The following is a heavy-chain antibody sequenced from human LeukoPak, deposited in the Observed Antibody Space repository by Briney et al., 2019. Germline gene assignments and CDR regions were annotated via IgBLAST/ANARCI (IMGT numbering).Heavy chain of an antibody. J-gene: IGHJ4*02. CDR1: GFTFSNYA. CDR3: AKLYCSGSSCYSIDH. CDR2: ITGSGDST. Sequence: GGSLRLSCAASGFTFSNYAMSWVRQAPGKGLEWVSTITGSGDSTYYADSVKGRFTLSRDISKNTLYLQMNSLRAEGTAVYYCAKLYCSGSSCYSIDHWGQGTLVTVSS. V-gene: IGHV3-23*01. D-gene: IGHD2-15*01.